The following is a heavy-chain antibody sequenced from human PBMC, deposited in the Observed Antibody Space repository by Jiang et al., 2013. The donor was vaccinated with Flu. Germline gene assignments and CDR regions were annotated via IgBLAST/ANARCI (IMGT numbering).Heavy chain of an antibody. Sequence: QLVESGGGVVQPGRSLRLSCAASGFTFSSYAMHWVRQAPGKGLEWVAVISYDGSNKYYADSVKGRFTISRDNSKNTLYLQMNSLRAEDTAVYYCARDATAAGNLDYWGQGTLVTVSS. J-gene: IGHJ4*02. V-gene: IGHV3-30-3*01. CDR3: ARDATAAGNLDY. CDR2: ISYDGSNK. CDR1: GFTFSSYA. D-gene: IGHD6-13*01.